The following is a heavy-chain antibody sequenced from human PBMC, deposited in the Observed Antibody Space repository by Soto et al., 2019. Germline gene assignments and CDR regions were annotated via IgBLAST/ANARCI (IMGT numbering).Heavy chain of an antibody. CDR2: ISSSSSYI. J-gene: IGHJ4*02. V-gene: IGHV3-21*01. CDR3: ASLSRFALDY. D-gene: IGHD3-10*01. CDR1: GFSFNTYT. Sequence: EVQLVESGGGLVKPGGSLRLSCAASGFSFNTYTMNWVRQAPGKGLEWVSSISSSSSYINYANSVKGRFTSSRDNAKNSLYLQMNSLRAEDTAGYYCASLSRFALDYWGQGTLVTGSS.